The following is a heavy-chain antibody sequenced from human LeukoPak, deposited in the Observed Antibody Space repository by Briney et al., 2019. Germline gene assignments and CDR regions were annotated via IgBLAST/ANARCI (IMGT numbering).Heavy chain of an antibody. V-gene: IGHV3-66*01. D-gene: IGHD3-10*01. CDR2: IYSGGST. Sequence: GGSLRLSCAASGFTVSSNYMSWVRQAPGKGLEWVSVIYSGGSTYYADSVKGRFTISRDNSKNTLYLQMNSLRAEDTAVYYCARVPYYYGAGSSDYWGQGTLVTVSS. J-gene: IGHJ4*02. CDR1: GFTVSSNY. CDR3: ARVPYYYGAGSSDY.